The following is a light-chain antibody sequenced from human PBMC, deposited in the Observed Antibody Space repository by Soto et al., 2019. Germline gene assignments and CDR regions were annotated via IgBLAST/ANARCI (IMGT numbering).Light chain of an antibody. J-gene: IGKJ1*01. CDR1: QNILYSSNNKNY. Sequence: DIVITQSPNSLAVSLFDRATINCKSSQNILYSSNNKNYLAWYQQRPGQPPKLLIYWASTRESGVPDRFSGSGSGTDFTLTISSLQAEDVAVYHCQQYYSSPTWTFGQGTKVDIK. CDR3: QQYYSSPTWT. CDR2: WAS. V-gene: IGKV4-1*01.